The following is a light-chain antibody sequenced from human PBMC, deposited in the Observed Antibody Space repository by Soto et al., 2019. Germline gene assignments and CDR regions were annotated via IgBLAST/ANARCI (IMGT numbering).Light chain of an antibody. J-gene: IGLJ2*01. CDR3: CSYAGRDVI. Sequence: QSVLTQPASVSGSPGQSITISCTGTYTDVGSYNLVSWYQQHPAKAPKLILYEGNKRPSGVSNRFSGSQSGNTASLTISGLQAEDEADYYCCSYAGRDVIFGGGTKLTVL. CDR2: EGN. V-gene: IGLV2-23*01. CDR1: YTDVGSYNL.